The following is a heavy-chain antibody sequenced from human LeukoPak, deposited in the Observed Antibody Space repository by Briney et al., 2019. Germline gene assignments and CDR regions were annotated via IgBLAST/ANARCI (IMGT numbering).Heavy chain of an antibody. Sequence: PGGPLRLSCAASGFTFSSYSMNWVRQAPGKGLEWVSSISSSSSYIYYADSVKGRFTISRDNAKNSLYLQMNSLRAEDTAVYYCARDTYYYGSGSYYAGDRRGNYWGQGTLVTVSS. CDR2: ISSSSSYI. V-gene: IGHV3-21*01. CDR3: ARDTYYYGSGSYYAGDRRGNY. D-gene: IGHD3-10*01. CDR1: GFTFSSYS. J-gene: IGHJ4*02.